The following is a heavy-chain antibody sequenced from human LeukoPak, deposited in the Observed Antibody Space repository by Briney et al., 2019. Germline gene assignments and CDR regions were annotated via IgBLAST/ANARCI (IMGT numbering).Heavy chain of an antibody. D-gene: IGHD3-3*01. J-gene: IGHJ4*02. CDR3: VRNYTSGVGLDY. CDR1: GLTLATIA. CDR2: ISGRGTSI. V-gene: IGHV3-23*01. Sequence: GESMRLSCAAYGLTLATIATPCVSQAPGKGRGWVSNISGRGTSINYAVSVKGRVSISRDNSKNTLYLQMNSLRDEETAVYYCVRNYTSGVGLDYWGQGSLVTVSS.